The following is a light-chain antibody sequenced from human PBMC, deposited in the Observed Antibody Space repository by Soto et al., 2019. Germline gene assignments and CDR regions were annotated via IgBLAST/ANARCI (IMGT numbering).Light chain of an antibody. CDR3: QQSGCSPYT. Sequence: EIVLTQSPGTLSLSPGERTTLSCRASQSVSLNYLAWYQQKPGQTPRLLIYGASNRATGIPDRFSAGGSRTASTRTITRLEPAAFAVCYCQQSGCSPYTCAQRTKLEIK. V-gene: IGKV3-20*01. J-gene: IGKJ2*01. CDR1: QSVSLNY. CDR2: GAS.